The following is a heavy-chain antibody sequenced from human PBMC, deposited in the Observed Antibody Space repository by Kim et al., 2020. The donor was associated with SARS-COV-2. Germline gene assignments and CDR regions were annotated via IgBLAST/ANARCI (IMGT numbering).Heavy chain of an antibody. V-gene: IGHV3-21*01. CDR3: ARDRGYDILTGFPNYYYYGMDV. Sequence: GGSLRLSCAASGFTFSSYSMNWVRQAPGKGLEWVSSISSSSSYIYYADSVKGRFTIPRDNAKNSLYLQMNSLGAEDTAVYYCARDRGYDILTGFPNYYYYGMDVWGQGTTVTVSS. D-gene: IGHD3-9*01. J-gene: IGHJ6*02. CDR1: GFTFSSYS. CDR2: ISSSSSYI.